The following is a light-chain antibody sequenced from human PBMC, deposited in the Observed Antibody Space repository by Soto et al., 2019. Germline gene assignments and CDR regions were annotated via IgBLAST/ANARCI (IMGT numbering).Light chain of an antibody. V-gene: IGKV1-5*01. CDR3: QQYHTSPWT. J-gene: IGKJ1*01. Sequence: DIQMTQSPSTLYASVGDRVTITCRASQNVFGWMAWYQQKSGKAPKLLIYDASTLESGVPSSFSGSGSGTEFTLTISSLQPDDFATYDCQQYHTSPWTFGQGTKVEGK. CDR1: QNVFGW. CDR2: DAS.